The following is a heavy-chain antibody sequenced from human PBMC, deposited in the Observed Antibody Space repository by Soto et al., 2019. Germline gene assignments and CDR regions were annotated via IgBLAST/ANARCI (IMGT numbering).Heavy chain of an antibody. Sequence: SETLSLTCAVYGGSFSGYYWSLIRQPPGKGLDWIGEINHSGSTNYNPSLKSRVTISVDTSKNQFSLKLSSVTAADTAVYYCAREGWHTEYGGQGTLVTVSS. V-gene: IGHV4-34*01. CDR3: AREGWHTEY. CDR2: INHSGST. J-gene: IGHJ4*02. CDR1: GGSFSGYY. D-gene: IGHD6-19*01.